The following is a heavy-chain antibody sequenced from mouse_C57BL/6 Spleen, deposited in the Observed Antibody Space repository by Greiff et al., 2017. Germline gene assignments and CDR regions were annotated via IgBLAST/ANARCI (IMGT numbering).Heavy chain of an antibody. Sequence: QVQLQQPGAELVRPGSSVKLSCKASGYTFTSYWMHWVKQRPIQGLEWIGNIDPSDSETHYNQKFKDKATLTVDKSSSTAYMQLSSLASEDSAVYYCARSYDGGGTYWGQGTLVTVSA. CDR2: IDPSDSET. CDR1: GYTFTSYW. V-gene: IGHV1-52*01. J-gene: IGHJ3*01. D-gene: IGHD2-3*01. CDR3: ARSYDGGGTY.